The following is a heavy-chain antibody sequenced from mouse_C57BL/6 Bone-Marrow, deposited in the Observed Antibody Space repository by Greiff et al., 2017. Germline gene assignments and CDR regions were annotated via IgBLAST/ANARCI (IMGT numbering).Heavy chain of an antibody. Sequence: VKLQQPGAELVRPGSSVKLSCKASGYTFTSYWMDWVKQRPGQGLEWIGNIYPSDSETHYNQKFKDKATLTVDKSSSTAYMQLSSLTSEDSAVYYCARRDVRGDYYAMDYWGQGTSVTVSS. CDR2: IYPSDSET. CDR3: ARRDVRGDYYAMDY. J-gene: IGHJ4*01. CDR1: GYTFTSYW. V-gene: IGHV1-61*01.